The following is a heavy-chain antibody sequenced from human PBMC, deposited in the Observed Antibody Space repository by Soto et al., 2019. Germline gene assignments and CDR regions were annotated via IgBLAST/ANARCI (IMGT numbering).Heavy chain of an antibody. CDR2: ITGSGGST. D-gene: IGHD3-10*01. CDR3: AVPRISRILGEPPAY. CDR1: GIIFSSFA. J-gene: IGHJ4*02. V-gene: IGHV3-23*01. Sequence: PGGSLRLSCTASGIIFSSFAMSWVRQAPGEGLKWVSSITGSGGSTYYADSVKGRVTISRDNSENTLYLQMNSLRAEDTAIYYFAVPRISRILGEPPAYWGQGALVTVSS.